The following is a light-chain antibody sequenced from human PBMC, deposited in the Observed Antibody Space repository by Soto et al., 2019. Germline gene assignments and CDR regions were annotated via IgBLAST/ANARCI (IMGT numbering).Light chain of an antibody. CDR3: QKYGSSPPT. V-gene: IGKV3-20*01. Sequence: EIVLTQSPGTLSLSPGERATLSCRASQSVSSSYLAWYQQKPGQAPRLLIYGASSRATGIPDRFSGSGSGTDFTLTISRLEPEDFAVYYCQKYGSSPPTFGGETKVDIK. CDR2: GAS. J-gene: IGKJ4*01. CDR1: QSVSSSY.